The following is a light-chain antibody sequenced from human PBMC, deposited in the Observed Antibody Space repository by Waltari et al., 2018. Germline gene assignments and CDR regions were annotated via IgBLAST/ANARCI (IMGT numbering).Light chain of an antibody. V-gene: IGLV1-44*01. Sequence: QSVLTQPPSASGTPGQRVTISCSGSSSNIGNNNVNWYQQLPGTAPKLLVYNTNRRPSGVPDRFAGYKSGTSASLAISGLQSEDEAHYYWAAWDDSVIVVFGGGTKLTVL. J-gene: IGLJ2*01. CDR2: NTN. CDR1: SSNIGNNN. CDR3: AAWDDSVIVV.